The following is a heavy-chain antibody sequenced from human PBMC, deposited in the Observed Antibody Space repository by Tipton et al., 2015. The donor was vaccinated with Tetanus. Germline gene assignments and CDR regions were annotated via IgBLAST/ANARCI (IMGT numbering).Heavy chain of an antibody. Sequence: TLSLTCNVSGGSISGYSWTWIRQPPGKGLEWIGNMFYSGNTIYNPSLKSRVTISVDTSTNQFSLRLRSVTAADTAVYYCARDRSITIFGVVPINYYYGMDVWGQGTTVTVSS. CDR2: MFYSGNT. CDR3: ARDRSITIFGVVPINYYYGMDV. D-gene: IGHD3-3*01. CDR1: GGSISGYS. V-gene: IGHV4-59*12. J-gene: IGHJ6*02.